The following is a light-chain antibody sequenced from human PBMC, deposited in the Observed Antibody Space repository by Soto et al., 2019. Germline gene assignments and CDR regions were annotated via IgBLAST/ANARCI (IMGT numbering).Light chain of an antibody. CDR3: QQYNSYLYT. CDR1: KSISSW. CDR2: DAS. Sequence: DILMTQSPSTLSASVGDRVTITCRASKSISSWLAWYQQKPGKAPKLLIYDASSLESGVPSRFSGSGSGTEFTLTISSLQPDDFAAYYCQQYNSYLYTFGEGTKLELK. J-gene: IGKJ2*01. V-gene: IGKV1-5*01.